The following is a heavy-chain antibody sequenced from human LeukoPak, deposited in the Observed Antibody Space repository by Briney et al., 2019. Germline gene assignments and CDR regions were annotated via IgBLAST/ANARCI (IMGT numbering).Heavy chain of an antibody. CDR2: ISGDGTAR. D-gene: IGHD3-10*01. J-gene: IGHJ5*02. CDR1: GFTSSSFW. CDR3: VRGRGSYGWFDP. V-gene: IGHV3-74*01. Sequence: GGSLRLSCAASGFTSSSFWMHWVRQVPGKGLVWVSRISGDGTARNYADSVKGRFTISRDDAKNTVDLQMNSLRGEDTAVYYCVRGRGSYGWFDPWGLGTLVTVSS.